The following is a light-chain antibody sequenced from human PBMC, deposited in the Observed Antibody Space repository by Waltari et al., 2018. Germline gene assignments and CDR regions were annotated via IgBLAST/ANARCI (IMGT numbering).Light chain of an antibody. CDR3: HQSSSLPCT. V-gene: IGKV6D-21*02. CDR1: QSIGRS. Sequence: EIVLTQSPDFQSVTPKEKVTITCRASQSIGRSLHWYPHKPDQSPMLIIESASQSISGVPSRFSGSGSETDVTHTSSSREAEDAAAYYCHQSSSLPCTFGQGTKVEIK. J-gene: IGKJ1*01. CDR2: SAS.